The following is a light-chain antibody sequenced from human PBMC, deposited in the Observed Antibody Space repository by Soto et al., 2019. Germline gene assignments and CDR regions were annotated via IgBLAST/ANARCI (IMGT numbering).Light chain of an antibody. CDR1: QSVSSN. Sequence: EVVLTQSPGTLSLSPGEGATLSCRASQSVSSNLAWYQQKPGQAPRLLIYGASTRATGIPARFSGSGSGTEFTVTISSLQSEDFAIYYCQQYDMWPPYTFGQGTKVDIK. J-gene: IGKJ2*01. CDR3: QQYDMWPPYT. V-gene: IGKV3-15*01. CDR2: GAS.